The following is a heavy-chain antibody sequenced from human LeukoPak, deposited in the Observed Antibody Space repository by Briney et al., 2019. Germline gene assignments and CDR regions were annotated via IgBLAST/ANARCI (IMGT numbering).Heavy chain of an antibody. Sequence: VKVSCKASGGTFSSYAISWVRQAPGQGLEWMGGIIPIFGTANYAQKFQGRVTITADESTSTAYMELSSLRSEDTAVYYCARVPPVDTAMGRALYFDHWGQGTLVTVSS. J-gene: IGHJ4*02. CDR1: GGTFSSYA. CDR3: ARVPPVDTAMGRALYFDH. V-gene: IGHV1-69*13. CDR2: IIPIFGTA. D-gene: IGHD5-18*01.